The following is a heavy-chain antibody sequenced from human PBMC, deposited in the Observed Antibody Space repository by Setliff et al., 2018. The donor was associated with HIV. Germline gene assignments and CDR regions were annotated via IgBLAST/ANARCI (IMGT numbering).Heavy chain of an antibody. V-gene: IGHV2-70*04. J-gene: IGHJ4*02. CDR3: ARDSGNYAFDY. CDR2: IDWDGDK. D-gene: IGHD1-26*01. CDR1: GFSFGISGMR. Sequence: SGPRCEPTQTLTLTCTFSGFSFGISGMRINWIRQPPGKALEWLARIDWDGDKFYNASLKTRLTISKDTFKKQVILTVANVDPADTATYYCARDSGNYAFDYWGLGTLVTVSS.